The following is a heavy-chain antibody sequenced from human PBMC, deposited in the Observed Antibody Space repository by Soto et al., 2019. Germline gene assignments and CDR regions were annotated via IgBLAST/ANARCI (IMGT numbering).Heavy chain of an antibody. CDR3: AKDPSLRYFDWLLPDY. J-gene: IGHJ4*02. V-gene: IGHV3-23*01. CDR1: GFTFSSYA. D-gene: IGHD3-9*01. Sequence: GGSLRLSCAVSGFTFSSYAMSWVRQAPGRGLEWVSAIVAGGGNTYNADSVKGRFTISRDNSKNSLYLQMNSLRIEDTALYYCAKDPSLRYFDWLLPDYWGQGTLLTVSS. CDR2: IVAGGGNT.